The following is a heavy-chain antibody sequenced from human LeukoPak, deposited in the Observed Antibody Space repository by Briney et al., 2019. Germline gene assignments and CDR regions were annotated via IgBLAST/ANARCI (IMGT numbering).Heavy chain of an antibody. CDR2: IYYSGST. J-gene: IGHJ5*02. D-gene: IGHD2-15*01. V-gene: IGHV4-39*07. CDR3: AREVVSMVVRNWFDP. CDR1: GGSISSSSYY. Sequence: SETLSLTCTVSGGSISSSSYYWGWIRQPPGKGLEWIGSIYYSGSTYYNPSLKSRVTISVDTSKNQFSLKLSSVTAADTAVYYCAREVVSMVVRNWFDPWGQGTLVTVSS.